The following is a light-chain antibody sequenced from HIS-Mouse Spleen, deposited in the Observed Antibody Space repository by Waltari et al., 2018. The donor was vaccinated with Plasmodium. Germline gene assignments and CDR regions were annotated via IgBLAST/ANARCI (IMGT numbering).Light chain of an antibody. Sequence: DIQMTQSPSSLSASVGDRVTITCRASQSISSYLNWYQQKPGKALKLLIYAASSLQSGVPSRFSGSGSGTDFTLTISSLQPEDFATYYCQQNYNTWTFGQGTKVEIK. V-gene: IGKV1-39*01. CDR3: QQNYNTWT. CDR2: AAS. J-gene: IGKJ1*01. CDR1: QSISSY.